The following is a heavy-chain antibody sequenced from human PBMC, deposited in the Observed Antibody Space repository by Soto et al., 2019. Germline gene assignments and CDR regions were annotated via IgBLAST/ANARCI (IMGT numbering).Heavy chain of an antibody. CDR2: MTGNSAFT. CDR1: GFTFNRNA. V-gene: IGHV3-23*01. Sequence: PGGSLRLSCAGSGFTFNRNAMSWVRQAPGKGLEWVSGMTGNSAFTYYADSVKGRFIISRDNSKNTLYLQINTLRVEDTAVYYCAKNRDYDYDAFDVWGQGTVVTVSS. D-gene: IGHD3-16*01. J-gene: IGHJ3*01. CDR3: AKNRDYDYDAFDV.